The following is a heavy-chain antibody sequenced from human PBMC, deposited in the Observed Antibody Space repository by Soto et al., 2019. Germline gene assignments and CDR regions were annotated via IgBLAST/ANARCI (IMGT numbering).Heavy chain of an antibody. J-gene: IGHJ4*02. CDR2: ISAHNGNT. V-gene: IGHV1-18*01. D-gene: IGHD3-10*01. CDR3: ASGWLGAFVYYFDH. CDR1: DYTFSSYA. Sequence: QVQLVQSAAEVKKPGASVKVSCKASDYTFSSYAINWVRQAPGQGLEWMGWISAHNGNTNYAQKFQGRVTMTTDTSTRTAYMELRSLGSDDTALYYCASGWLGAFVYYFDHWGQGTVFTVSS.